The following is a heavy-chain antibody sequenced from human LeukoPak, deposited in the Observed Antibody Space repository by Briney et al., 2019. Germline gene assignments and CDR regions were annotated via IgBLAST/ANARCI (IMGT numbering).Heavy chain of an antibody. CDR2: ISISGGTT. CDR1: GFTFRNYA. D-gene: IGHD3-10*01. J-gene: IGHJ4*02. CDR3: AKRGVVIRGILVIGYHQEAYHYDF. Sequence: GGSLRLSCAASGFTFRNYAMSWVRQAPGKGLEWVSVISISGGTTYYADSVKGRCTISRDTSLNTLYLQMNNLRAEDTAVYFCAKRGVVIRGILVIGYHQEAYHYDFWGQGVLVTVSS. V-gene: IGHV3-23*01.